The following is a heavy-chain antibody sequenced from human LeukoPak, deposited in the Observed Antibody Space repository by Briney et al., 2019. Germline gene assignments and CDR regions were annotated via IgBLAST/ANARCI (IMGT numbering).Heavy chain of an antibody. V-gene: IGHV1-2*06. CDR1: GYTFTGYF. Sequence: ASVTVSCKSSGYTFTGYFMHWVRQAPGQGLEWMGRINPNSGGTNYKQKFQGRVTMTRDTSTSTAYMDLNRLTSDDTAVYYCARQSGSNVDWGQGTLVTVSS. CDR2: INPNSGGT. CDR3: ARQSGSNVD. D-gene: IGHD1-26*01. J-gene: IGHJ4*02.